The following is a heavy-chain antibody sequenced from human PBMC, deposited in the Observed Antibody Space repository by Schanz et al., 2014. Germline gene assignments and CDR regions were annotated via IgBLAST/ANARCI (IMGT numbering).Heavy chain of an antibody. CDR3: ARSTSMYFLQ. CDR1: GFTFNDYW. J-gene: IGHJ1*01. V-gene: IGHV3-74*01. CDR2: INSDGRST. Sequence: EVQLVESGGGFVQPGGSLRLSCAASGFTFNDYWMHWVRQAPGKGLVWVSRINSDGRSTNYADSVKGRFSISRDNAKNTLYLQMNSLRAEDTAVYYCARSTSMYFLQWGQGTLVTVSS. D-gene: IGHD2-2*01.